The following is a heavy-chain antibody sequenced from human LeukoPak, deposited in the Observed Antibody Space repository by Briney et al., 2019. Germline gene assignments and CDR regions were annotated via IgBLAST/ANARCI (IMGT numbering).Heavy chain of an antibody. CDR2: ISSSSSYI. J-gene: IGHJ4*02. V-gene: IGHV3-21*01. CDR3: AREGIAAAGIDY. Sequence: TGGSLRLSCAASGFTFSSYSMNWVRQAPGKGLEWVSSISSSSSYIYYADSVKGRFTISRDNAKNSLYLQMNSLRAEDTAVYYCAREGIAAAGIDYWGQETLVTVSS. D-gene: IGHD6-13*01. CDR1: GFTFSSYS.